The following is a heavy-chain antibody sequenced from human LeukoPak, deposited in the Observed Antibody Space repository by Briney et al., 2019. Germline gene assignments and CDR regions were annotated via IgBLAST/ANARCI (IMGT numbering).Heavy chain of an antibody. CDR3: ARDRGDYAHYYYAMDV. J-gene: IGHJ6*02. Sequence: ASVKVSCKASEYTFTSYVMNWVRQAPGQGLEWMGWINTNTGNPTCAQGFTGRFVFSLDTSVSTAYLQINSLKAEDTAVYYCARDRGDYAHYYYAMDVWGQGTTVTVSS. V-gene: IGHV7-4-1*02. D-gene: IGHD4-17*01. CDR1: EYTFTSYV. CDR2: INTNTGNP.